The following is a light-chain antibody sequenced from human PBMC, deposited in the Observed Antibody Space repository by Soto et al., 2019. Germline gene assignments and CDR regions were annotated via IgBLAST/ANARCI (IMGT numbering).Light chain of an antibody. CDR3: QQFNTYPIT. J-gene: IGKJ5*01. CDR1: QDIRGA. V-gene: IGKV1-13*02. CDR2: DVS. Sequence: ASQLTQSPSSLSASVGDRVTITCRASQDIRGALAWYQQKPGKPPKLLIFDVSSLQSGGPSRFNGSGSGTDFTLTLSSLQPEDFATYYCQQFNTYPITFGQGTRLEIK.